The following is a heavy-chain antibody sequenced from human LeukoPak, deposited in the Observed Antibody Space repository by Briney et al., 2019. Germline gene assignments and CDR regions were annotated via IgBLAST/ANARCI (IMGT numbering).Heavy chain of an antibody. CDR1: GGSISSYY. CDR2: VYYSGSA. CDR3: ARHVGYGNNWFDP. Sequence: SETLSLTCTVSGGSISSYYWSWIRPPPGKGLEWIGYVYYSGSANYNPSLKSRVAISVDTSKNQFSLKLRSVTAADTAVYYRARHVGYGNNWFDPWGQGTLVTVSS. D-gene: IGHD5-18*01. J-gene: IGHJ5*02. V-gene: IGHV4-59*08.